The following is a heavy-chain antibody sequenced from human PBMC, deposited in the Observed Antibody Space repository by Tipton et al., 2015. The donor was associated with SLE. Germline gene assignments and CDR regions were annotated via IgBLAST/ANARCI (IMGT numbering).Heavy chain of an antibody. CDR1: GHSISSGFY. D-gene: IGHD3-9*01. V-gene: IGHV4-38-2*01. CDR2: FYHRGTT. Sequence: TLSLTCSVSGHSISSGFYWGWIRQSPGKGLEWIGNFYHRGTTYYNPSLKSRVTISVDTSKNHFSLLLSAVTAADTAVYYCAGHPQLAYFDPWGPGTLVTVSS. CDR3: AGHPQLAYFDP. J-gene: IGHJ4*02.